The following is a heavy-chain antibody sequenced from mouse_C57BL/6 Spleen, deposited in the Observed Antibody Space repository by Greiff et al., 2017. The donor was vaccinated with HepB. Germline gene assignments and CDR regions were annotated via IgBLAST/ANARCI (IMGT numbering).Heavy chain of an antibody. D-gene: IGHD1-1*01. V-gene: IGHV1-4*01. CDR2: INPSSGYT. Sequence: VQLQQSGAELARPGASVKMSCKASGYTFTSYTMHWVKQRPGQGLEWIGYINPSSGYTKYNQKFKDKATLTADKSSSTAYMQLSSLTSEDSAVYYCARGITTVVPYYAMDYWGQGTSVTVSS. CDR1: GYTFTSYT. J-gene: IGHJ4*01. CDR3: ARGITTVVPYYAMDY.